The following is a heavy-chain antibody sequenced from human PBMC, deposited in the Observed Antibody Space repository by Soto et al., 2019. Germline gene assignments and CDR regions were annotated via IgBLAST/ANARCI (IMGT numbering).Heavy chain of an antibody. J-gene: IGHJ6*04. D-gene: IGHD6-13*01. Sequence: QVQIVQSGAEVKKPGASVKVSCKASGYTFTSYAMHWVRQAPGQRLAWMGWINAGNGNTKYSQKFQGRVTITRDTSASTAYMELSSLRSEDTAVYYCAIEGSSWSYYYYGMDVWGKGTTVTVSS. CDR1: GYTFTSYA. CDR2: INAGNGNT. V-gene: IGHV1-3*01. CDR3: AIEGSSWSYYYYGMDV.